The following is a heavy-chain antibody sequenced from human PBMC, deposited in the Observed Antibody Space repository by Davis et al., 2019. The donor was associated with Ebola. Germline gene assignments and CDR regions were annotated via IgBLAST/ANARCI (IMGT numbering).Heavy chain of an antibody. V-gene: IGHV7-4-1*02. CDR3: ASADPRYCSSTSCPRYFGAFDI. D-gene: IGHD2-2*01. CDR1: GYTFTSYA. CDR2: INTNTGNP. J-gene: IGHJ4*02. Sequence: AASVKVSCKASGYTFTSYAMNWVRQAPGQGLEWMGWINTNTGNPTYAQGFTGRFVFSLDTSVSTAYLQISSLKAEDTAVYYCASADPRYCSSTSCPRYFGAFDIWGQGTLVTVSS.